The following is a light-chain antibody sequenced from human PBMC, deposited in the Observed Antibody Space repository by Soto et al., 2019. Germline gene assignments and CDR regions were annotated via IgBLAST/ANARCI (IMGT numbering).Light chain of an antibody. Sequence: QSALTQPPSVSGSPGQSVTISCTGTSSDVDRYNRVSWYQQPPGTAPKLLIYEVRNRPSGVPDRFSGSKSANTASLTISGLQAEDEADYYCSLYTTNSTFVFGAGTKVTVL. V-gene: IGLV2-18*01. CDR1: SSDVDRYNR. CDR2: EVR. J-gene: IGLJ1*01. CDR3: SLYTTNSTFV.